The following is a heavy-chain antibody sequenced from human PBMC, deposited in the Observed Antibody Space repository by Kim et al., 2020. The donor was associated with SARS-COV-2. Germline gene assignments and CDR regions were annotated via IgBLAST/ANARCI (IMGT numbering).Heavy chain of an antibody. Sequence: GGSLRLSCAASGFTFSSYAMSWVRQAPGKGLEWVSAISGGGGSTYYADSVKGRFTISRDNSENSLYLQMNSLRAEDTAIYYCASGRHYSSVSCPFDYWGQGTPVTASS. D-gene: IGHD2-2*01. CDR2: ISGGGGST. CDR1: GFTFSSYA. J-gene: IGHJ4*02. CDR3: ASGRHYSSVSCPFDY. V-gene: IGHV3-23*01.